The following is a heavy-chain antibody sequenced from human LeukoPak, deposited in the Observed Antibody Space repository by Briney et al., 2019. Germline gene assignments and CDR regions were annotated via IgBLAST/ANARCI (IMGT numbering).Heavy chain of an antibody. Sequence: PSETLSLTCAVSGGSVSSGSWWSWVRQPPGKGLEWIGEIYHSGSANYNPSLKSRVTISIDKSKNQLSLKVSSVTAADTAVYYCARGVLGSAYYDFWSGYPLIYFDYWGQGTLVTVSS. D-gene: IGHD3-3*01. J-gene: IGHJ4*02. CDR2: IYHSGSA. CDR3: ARGVLGSAYYDFWSGYPLIYFDY. V-gene: IGHV4-4*02. CDR1: GGSVSSGSW.